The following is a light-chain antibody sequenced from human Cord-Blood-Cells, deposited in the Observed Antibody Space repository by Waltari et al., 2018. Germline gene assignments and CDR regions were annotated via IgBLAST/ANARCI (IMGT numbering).Light chain of an antibody. V-gene: IGKV1-39*01. CDR2: AAS. CDR1: QSISSY. CDR3: QQSYSTPMYT. Sequence: IQMTQSPSSLSASVRDRVTITCRASQSISSYLNWYQQKPGKAPKLLIYAASSLQSGVPSRFSGSGSGTDFTLTISSLQPEDFATYYCQQSYSTPMYTFGQGTKLEIK. J-gene: IGKJ2*01.